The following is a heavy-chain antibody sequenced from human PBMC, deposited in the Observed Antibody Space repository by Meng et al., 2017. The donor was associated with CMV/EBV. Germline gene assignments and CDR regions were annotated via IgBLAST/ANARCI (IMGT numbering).Heavy chain of an antibody. CDR2: INPNSGGT. J-gene: IGHJ6*02. CDR1: GYTFTGYY. V-gene: IGHV1-2*02. Sequence: ASLNVSCTASGYTFTGYYMHWVRQAPGQGLEWMGWINPNSGGTNYAQKFQGRVTMTRDTSISTAYMELSRLRSDDTAVYYCARRITMVRGVIKVGYYYGMDVWGQGTTVTVSS. CDR3: ARRITMVRGVIKVGYYYGMDV. D-gene: IGHD3-10*01.